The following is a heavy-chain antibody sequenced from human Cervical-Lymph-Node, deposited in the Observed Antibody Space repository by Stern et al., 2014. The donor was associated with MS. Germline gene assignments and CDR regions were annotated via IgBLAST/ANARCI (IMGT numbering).Heavy chain of an antibody. CDR2: IIPIFATA. CDR1: GGTFSSYT. D-gene: IGHD2-2*02. CDR3: IYTVQGQGWFDS. Sequence: VQLVQSGAEVKKPGSSVKVSCKASGGTFSSYTFNWVRQAPGQRPEWVGGIIPIFATANYAQKFQGRVTITADESMTTAFMEMSSLTSEDTAIYYCIYTVQGQGWFDSWGPGTLVTVSS. V-gene: IGHV1-69*01. J-gene: IGHJ5*01.